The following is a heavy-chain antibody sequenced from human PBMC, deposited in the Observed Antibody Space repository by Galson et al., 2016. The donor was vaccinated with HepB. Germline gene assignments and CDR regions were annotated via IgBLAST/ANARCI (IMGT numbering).Heavy chain of an antibody. D-gene: IGHD5-24*01. V-gene: IGHV1-46*01. CDR3: ARDKERWVQYNYYFGMDV. J-gene: IGHJ6*02. CDR2: ITPDNGNT. Sequence: SVKVSCKASGYTFSSYPIHWVRRAPGQGLGWMGIITPDNGNTVYAQKFQGSVTMTSDTSTSTVYMEVSSLRSEHTAVYYCARDKERWVQYNYYFGMDVWGQGTTVTVSS. CDR1: GYTFSSYP.